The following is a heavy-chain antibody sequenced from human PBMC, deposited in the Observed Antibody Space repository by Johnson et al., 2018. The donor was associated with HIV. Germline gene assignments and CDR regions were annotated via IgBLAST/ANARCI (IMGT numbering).Heavy chain of an antibody. J-gene: IGHJ3*02. CDR3: AKDELGASGAFDI. CDR1: GFTVSSYY. V-gene: IGHV3-66*01. Sequence: VQLVESGGGLVQPGGSLRLSCAASGFTVSSYYMSWVRQAPGKGLEWVSVLFSGGNTYYADSVKGRFTISRDNSKNTLYLQMNSLRAEDTAVYYCAKDELGASGAFDIWGQGTMVTVSS. CDR2: LFSGGNT. D-gene: IGHD1-26*01.